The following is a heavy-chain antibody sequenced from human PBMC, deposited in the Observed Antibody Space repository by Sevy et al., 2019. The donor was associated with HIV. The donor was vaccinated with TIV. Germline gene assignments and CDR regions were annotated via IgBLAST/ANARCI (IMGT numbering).Heavy chain of an antibody. V-gene: IGHV3-23*01. D-gene: IGHD3-22*01. J-gene: IGHJ4*02. CDR1: GFTFSSYA. CDR2: ISGSGGSGDKT. CDR3: ARKYDRSGYFDY. Sequence: GGSLRLSCAASGFTFSSYAMNWVRQAPGKGLEWVSGISGSGGSGDKTNYADSVKGRFTICRDDSKNSLYLQLNSLRAEDTAIYYCARKYDRSGYFDYWGQGTLVTVSS.